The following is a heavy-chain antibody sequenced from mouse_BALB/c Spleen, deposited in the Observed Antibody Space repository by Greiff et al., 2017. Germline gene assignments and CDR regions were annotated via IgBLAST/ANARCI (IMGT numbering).Heavy chain of an antibody. D-gene: IGHD2-2*01. Sequence: EVQLVESGPELVKPGASVKMSCKASGYTFTSYVMHWVKQKPGQGLEWIGYINPYNDGTKYNEKFKGKATLTSDKSSSTAYMELSSLTSEDSAVYYCARRGYGYDADWYFDVWGAGTTVTVSS. CDR2: INPYNDGT. CDR3: ARRGYGYDADWYFDV. V-gene: IGHV1-14*01. CDR1: GYTFTSYV. J-gene: IGHJ1*01.